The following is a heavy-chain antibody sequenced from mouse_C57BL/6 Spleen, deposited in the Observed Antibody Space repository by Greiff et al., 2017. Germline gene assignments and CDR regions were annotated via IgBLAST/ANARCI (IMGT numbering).Heavy chain of an antibody. CDR1: GFTFSSYA. J-gene: IGHJ2*01. CDR3: AREDYSNSFDY. V-gene: IGHV5-4*01. Sequence: EVQLVEPGGGLVKPGGSLKLSCAASGFTFSSYAMSWVRQTPEKRLEWVATISDGGSYTYYPDNVKGRFTISRDNAKNNLYLQMSHLKSEDTAMYYCAREDYSNSFDYWGQGTTLTVSS. D-gene: IGHD2-5*01. CDR2: ISDGGSYT.